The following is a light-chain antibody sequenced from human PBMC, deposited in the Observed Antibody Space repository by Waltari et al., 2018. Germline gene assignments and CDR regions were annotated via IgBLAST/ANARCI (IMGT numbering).Light chain of an antibody. CDR2: EVS. Sequence: DIVMTQTPLSLSVTPRQPASISCKSSQSLLHTDGKTRLYGYLQRPGQPPQVPFREVSGRFSGVPDRFSGSGSGTDFTLKISRVEAEDIGVYYCMQSIQLPLTFGGGTKVEIK. CDR1: QSLLHTDGKTR. J-gene: IGKJ4*01. V-gene: IGKV2D-29*01. CDR3: MQSIQLPLT.